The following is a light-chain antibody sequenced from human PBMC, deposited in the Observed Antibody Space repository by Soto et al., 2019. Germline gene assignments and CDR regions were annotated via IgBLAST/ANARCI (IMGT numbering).Light chain of an antibody. CDR2: GAS. Sequence: IVLTQSPGTLSLSPGERATLSCRASQSVSSSYLAWYQQKPDQAPRLLIYGASSRATGIPDRFSGSGSGTDFTLTIRRLEPEDFAVYYCQQYGSSPYTFGQGTKVDI. CDR3: QQYGSSPYT. J-gene: IGKJ2*01. CDR1: QSVSSSY. V-gene: IGKV3-20*01.